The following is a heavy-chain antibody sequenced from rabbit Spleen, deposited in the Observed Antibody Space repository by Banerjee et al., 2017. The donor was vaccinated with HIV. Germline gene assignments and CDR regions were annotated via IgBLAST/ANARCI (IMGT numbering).Heavy chain of an antibody. CDR2: IYDGSSRST. J-gene: IGHJ4*01. V-gene: IGHV1S40*01. CDR1: GFSFSSSYY. CDR3: ARDLTDAIGWNFGW. D-gene: IGHD4-1*01. Sequence: QSLEESGGDLVKPGASLTLTCTASGFSFSSSYYMCWVRQAPGKGLEWIACIYDGSSRSTKYASWAKGRFTVSRTSSTTVTLQMTSLTAADTATYFCARDLTDAIGWNFGWWGPGTLVTVS.